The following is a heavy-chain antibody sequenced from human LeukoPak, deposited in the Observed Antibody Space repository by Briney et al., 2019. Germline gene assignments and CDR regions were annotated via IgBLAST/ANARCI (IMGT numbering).Heavy chain of an antibody. D-gene: IGHD3-10*01. CDR2: VYESGTT. J-gene: IGHJ5*02. CDR1: GGSTTTGPHF. Sequence: PSQTLSLTCSVSGGSTTTGPHFWGWLRQPPGEALEWIGSVYESGTTYYSPSLKSRVTLSIDESRSQLSLRLTSVTAADTAMYFCARSAFFYGSGRGWFATGGPGTLVSVSS. CDR3: ARSAFFYGSGRGWFAT. V-gene: IGHV4-39*01.